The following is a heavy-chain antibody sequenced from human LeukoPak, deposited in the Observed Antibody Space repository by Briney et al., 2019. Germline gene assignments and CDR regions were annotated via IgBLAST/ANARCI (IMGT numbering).Heavy chain of an antibody. V-gene: IGHV3-30*18. J-gene: IGHJ4*02. D-gene: IGHD6-25*01. CDR2: ISFDGNNE. Sequence: GGSLRLSCAASGFTFSAYGMHWVRQAPGKGLEWVAAISFDGNNEYYADSVKGRFTISRDNSKNTLYLQMNSLRAEETAVYYCANIIRKYTSGYYYFDYWGQGTLVTVSS. CDR3: ANIIRKYTSGYYYFDY. CDR1: GFTFSAYG.